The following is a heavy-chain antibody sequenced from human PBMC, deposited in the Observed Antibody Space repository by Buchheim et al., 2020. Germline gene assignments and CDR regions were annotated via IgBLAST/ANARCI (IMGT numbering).Heavy chain of an antibody. V-gene: IGHV3-30*18. D-gene: IGHD3-22*01. CDR1: GFTFSSYG. J-gene: IGHJ1*01. CDR3: AKEGYYYDSSGYRAEYFQH. CDR2: ISYDGSNK. Sequence: QVQLVESGGGVVQPGRSLRLSCAASGFTFSSYGMHWVRQAPGKGLEWVAVISYDGSNKYYADSVKGRFTLSRDNSKNTLYLQMNSLRAEDTAVYYCAKEGYYYDSSGYRAEYFQHWGQGTL.